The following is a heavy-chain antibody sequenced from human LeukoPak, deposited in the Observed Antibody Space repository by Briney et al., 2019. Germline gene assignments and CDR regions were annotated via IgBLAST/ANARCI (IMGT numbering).Heavy chain of an antibody. CDR3: ARASYAANDY. CDR1: GYTFTSYD. Sequence: ASVKASCKGSGYTFTSYDINWVRQATGQGLEWMGWMNPNSGNTGYAQKFQGRVTITRSTSISTAYMELSSLRSEDTAVYYCARASYAANDYWGQGTLVTVSS. CDR2: MNPNSGNT. V-gene: IGHV1-8*03. J-gene: IGHJ4*02. D-gene: IGHD2/OR15-2a*01.